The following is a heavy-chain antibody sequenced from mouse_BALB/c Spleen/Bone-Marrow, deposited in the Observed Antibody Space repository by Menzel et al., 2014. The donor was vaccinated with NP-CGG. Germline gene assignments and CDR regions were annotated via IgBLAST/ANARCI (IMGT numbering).Heavy chain of an antibody. Sequence: EVKLVESGGGLVQPGGSLKLSCAASGFDFSRYWMSWVRQAPGKGLEWIGEINPDSRTINYSPSLKDKFFISRDNAKNTLYLRLNKVRSEDTALYYCARPDYYGYLNYWGQGTTLTVSS. J-gene: IGHJ2*01. V-gene: IGHV4-1*02. CDR1: GFDFSRYW. CDR2: INPDSRTI. D-gene: IGHD1-1*01. CDR3: ARPDYYGYLNY.